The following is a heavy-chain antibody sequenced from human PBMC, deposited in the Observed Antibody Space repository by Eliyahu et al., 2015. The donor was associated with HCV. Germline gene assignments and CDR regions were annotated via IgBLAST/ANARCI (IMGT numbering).Heavy chain of an antibody. D-gene: IGHD5-24*01. V-gene: IGHV4-31*03. CDR3: ARDGVEMATIRN. Sequence: QVQLQESGPGLVKPSQTLSLTCTVSGCSISSGGYYWSWIRQHPGKGLEWIGYIYYSGSTYYNPSLKSRVTISVDTSKNQFSLKLSSVTAADTAVYYCARDGVEMATIRNWGQGTLVTVSS. CDR2: IYYSGST. CDR1: GCSISSGGYY. J-gene: IGHJ4*02.